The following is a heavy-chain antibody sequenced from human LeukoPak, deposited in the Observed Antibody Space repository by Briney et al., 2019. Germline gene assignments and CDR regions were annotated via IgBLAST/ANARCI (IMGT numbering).Heavy chain of an antibody. J-gene: IGHJ6*02. Sequence: GGSLRLSCAASGFTFSSYGMHWVRQAPGKGLEWVSAISGSGGSTYYADSVKGRFTISRDNSKNTLYLQMNSLRAEDSAVYYCVSGGAILNYYYYGMDVWGQGTTVTVSS. CDR2: ISGSGGST. CDR1: GFTFSSYG. V-gene: IGHV3-23*01. D-gene: IGHD3-16*02. CDR3: VSGGAILNYYYYGMDV.